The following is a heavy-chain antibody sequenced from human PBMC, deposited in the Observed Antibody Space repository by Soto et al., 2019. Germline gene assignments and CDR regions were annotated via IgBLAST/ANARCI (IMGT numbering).Heavy chain of an antibody. CDR1: GFTFSSYW. J-gene: IGHJ2*01. D-gene: IGHD6-6*01. Sequence: GESLKISCAASGFTFSSYWMSWVRQAPGKGLEWVANIKQDGSEKYYVDSVKGRFTISRDNAKNSLYLQMNSLRAEDTTVYYCARDFNALGSYFEYSSSSYWYFDLWGRGTLVTVSS. CDR3: ARDFNALGSYFEYSSSSYWYFDL. V-gene: IGHV3-7*01. CDR2: IKQDGSEK.